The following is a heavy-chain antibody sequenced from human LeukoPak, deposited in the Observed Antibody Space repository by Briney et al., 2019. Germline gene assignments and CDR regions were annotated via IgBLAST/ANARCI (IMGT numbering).Heavy chain of an antibody. CDR1: GFTFSSCW. CDR3: AKVSGSGWYDGWFDP. Sequence: PGGSLRLSCAASGFTFSSCWMHWVRQAPGKGLVWVSRIDSDGSSTSYADSVKGRFTISRDNAKNTLYLQMNSLRAEDTAVYYCAKVSGSGWYDGWFDPWGQGTLVTVSS. CDR2: IDSDGSST. V-gene: IGHV3-74*01. J-gene: IGHJ5*02. D-gene: IGHD6-19*01.